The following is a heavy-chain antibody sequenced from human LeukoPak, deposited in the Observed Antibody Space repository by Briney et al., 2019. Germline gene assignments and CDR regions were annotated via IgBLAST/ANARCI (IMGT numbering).Heavy chain of an antibody. CDR1: GFIFSSYG. J-gene: IGHJ4*02. D-gene: IGHD1-26*01. V-gene: IGHV3-30*02. CDR2: IRYDGSDK. CDR3: AKDAWEVGATSEVDY. Sequence: PGGSLRLSCATSGFIFSSYGIHWVRQAPGKGLEWVAFIRYDGSDKYYADSVKGRFTMSRDNSKKKVHLQMNSLRAEDTAVYYCAKDAWEVGATSEVDYWGQGTLVTVSS.